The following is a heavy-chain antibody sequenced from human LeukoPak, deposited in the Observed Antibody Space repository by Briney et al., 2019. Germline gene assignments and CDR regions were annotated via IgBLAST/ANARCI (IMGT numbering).Heavy chain of an antibody. Sequence: SETLSLTCTVSGGSISSFYYTWIRQPPGKGLEWIGYIDSSGITNYNPSLNSRVTISLDTSQNQFSLKLNSVSAADTAVYYCAKVASGSYTDYWGQGALVTVAS. CDR3: AKVASGSYTDY. J-gene: IGHJ4*02. D-gene: IGHD6-19*01. CDR1: GGSISSFY. V-gene: IGHV4-59*01. CDR2: IDSSGIT.